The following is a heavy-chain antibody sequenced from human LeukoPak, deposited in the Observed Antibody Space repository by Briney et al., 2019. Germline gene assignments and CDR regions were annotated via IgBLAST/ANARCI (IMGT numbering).Heavy chain of an antibody. CDR3: ARHRVVPTDDAFDI. Sequence: GGSLRLSCAASGFTFSSYAMHWVRQAPGKGLEGVAVISYDGSNKYYADSVKGRFTISRDNSKNTLYLQMNSLRAEDTAVYYCARHRVVPTDDAFDIWGQGTMVTVSS. CDR1: GFTFSSYA. J-gene: IGHJ3*02. V-gene: IGHV3-30-3*01. CDR2: ISYDGSNK.